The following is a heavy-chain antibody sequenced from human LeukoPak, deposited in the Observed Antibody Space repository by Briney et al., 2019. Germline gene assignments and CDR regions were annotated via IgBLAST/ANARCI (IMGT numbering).Heavy chain of an antibody. Sequence: GGSLRLSCATSGFRFSNFAVHWVRHAPGMGLKGVALIWSDTTSKYYEDYVKGRFSISRDNSKNTMYLQMNSLRAEDTAVYHCAKDRDGSGAYHKILGVWGQGTTVTVSS. CDR2: IWSDTTSK. CDR1: GFRFSNFA. J-gene: IGHJ6*02. CDR3: AKDRDGSGAYHKILGV. D-gene: IGHD3-10*01. V-gene: IGHV3-30*02.